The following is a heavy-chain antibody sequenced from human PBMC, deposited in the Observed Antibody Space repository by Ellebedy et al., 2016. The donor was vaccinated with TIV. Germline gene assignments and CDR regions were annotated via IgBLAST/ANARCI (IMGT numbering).Heavy chain of an antibody. CDR3: ARRASYGDYAVQVNSWFDP. D-gene: IGHD4-17*01. CDR2: IRQEGDEK. V-gene: IGHV3-7*01. J-gene: IGHJ5*02. CDR1: GFNFRSYW. Sequence: PGGSLRLSCIASGFNFRSYWMTWVRQAPGKGLEWVANIRQEGDEKYYVDSVKGRFTVSRDNAQSSLYLQMNSLRVEDTAVYYCARRASYGDYAVQVNSWFDPWGQGTLVTVSS.